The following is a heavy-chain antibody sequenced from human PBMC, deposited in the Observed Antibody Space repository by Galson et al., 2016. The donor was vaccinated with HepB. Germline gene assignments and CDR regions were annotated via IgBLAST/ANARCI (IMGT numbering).Heavy chain of an antibody. CDR2: IIPIFGTV. CDR1: GGTFTSNA. Sequence: SVKVSCKASGGTFTSNAISWVRQAPGQGLEWMGGIIPIFGTVSYAQKFQGRVTITADESTSTAYMDLRSLTSDDTAVYYCARPSGGSYGYYYGLDVWGQGTTVSVSS. CDR3: ARPSGGSYGYYYGLDV. J-gene: IGHJ6*02. D-gene: IGHD5-18*01. V-gene: IGHV1-69*13.